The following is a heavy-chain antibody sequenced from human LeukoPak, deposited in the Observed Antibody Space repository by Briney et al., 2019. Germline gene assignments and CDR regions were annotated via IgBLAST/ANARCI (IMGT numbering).Heavy chain of an antibody. CDR3: ARLGYCSSTSCYGAGDYFDY. CDR1: GFTFGSYA. D-gene: IGHD2-2*01. Sequence: PGGSLRLSCAASGFTFGSYAMSWVRQAQGRGLGWVSAFIGGGGSTYYADSVKGRFTISRDNSKNTLYLQMNSLRAEDTAVYYCARLGYCSSTSCYGAGDYFDYWGQGTLVTVSS. CDR2: FIGGGGST. J-gene: IGHJ4*02. V-gene: IGHV3-23*01.